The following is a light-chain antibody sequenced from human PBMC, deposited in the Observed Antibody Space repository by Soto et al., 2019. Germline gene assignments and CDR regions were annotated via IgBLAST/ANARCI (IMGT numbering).Light chain of an antibody. J-gene: IGKJ3*01. Sequence: EIVLPQSPGTLSLSPGESATLSCRASQSIAYTYLAWYQQKPGQTPRLLIYDASSRPPGIPDRFSGSGSGTDFTLTISRLEPEDFAVYYCQQSATFGPGTKVDIK. CDR1: QSIAYTY. CDR3: QQSAT. CDR2: DAS. V-gene: IGKV3-20*01.